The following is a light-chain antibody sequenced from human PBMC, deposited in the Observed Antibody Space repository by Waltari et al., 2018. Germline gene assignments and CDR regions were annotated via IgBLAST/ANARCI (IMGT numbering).Light chain of an antibody. Sequence: DIVMTQSPDSLAVSLGERATINCKSSQRVLHSPVNNAYFAWFQQRPGQPPQMLIYWASTRESGVPDRFRGSGSGTDFTLTISSLQAEDVAVYYCQQYHSPPYTFGQGTKLEIK. V-gene: IGKV4-1*01. CDR2: WAS. CDR1: QRVLHSPVNNAY. CDR3: QQYHSPPYT. J-gene: IGKJ2*01.